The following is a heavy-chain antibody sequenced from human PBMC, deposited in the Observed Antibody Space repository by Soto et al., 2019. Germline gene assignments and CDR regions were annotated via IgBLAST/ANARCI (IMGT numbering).Heavy chain of an antibody. D-gene: IGHD2-2*01. CDR3: AKDILSSTSCYET. CDR1: GFTFDDYA. J-gene: IGHJ3*01. CDR2: ISWNSGSI. Sequence: EVQLVESGGGLVQPGRSLRLSCAASGFTFDDYAMHWVRQAPGKGLEWVSGISWNSGSIGYAHSVKGRFTISRDNAKNSLYLQMNSLRAEDTALYYCAKDILSSTSCYETWGQGTMVTVSS. V-gene: IGHV3-9*01.